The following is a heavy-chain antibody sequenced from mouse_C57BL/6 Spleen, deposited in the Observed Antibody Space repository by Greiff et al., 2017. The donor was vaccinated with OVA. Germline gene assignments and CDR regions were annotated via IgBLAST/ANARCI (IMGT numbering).Heavy chain of an antibody. CDR3: ARHDYGCGDYFDV. Sequence: VQLQQSGAELVRPGTSVKVSCKASGYAFTNYSIEWVKQRPGQGLEWIGLFYPGSGGIKYNEKFKGKATLTADKSSSTVYMQLSRLTSEDSAVYFCARHDYGCGDYFDVWGTGTTLTVSS. J-gene: IGHJ1*03. CDR1: GYAFTNYS. D-gene: IGHD1-1*01. CDR2: FYPGSGGI. V-gene: IGHV1-54*01.